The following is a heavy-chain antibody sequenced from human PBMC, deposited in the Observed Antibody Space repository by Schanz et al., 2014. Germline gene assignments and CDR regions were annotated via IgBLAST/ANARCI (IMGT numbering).Heavy chain of an antibody. D-gene: IGHD4-17*01. V-gene: IGHV1-18*01. CDR1: GYTFTSHG. Sequence: QVQLVQSGAEVKKPGASVKVSCKASGYTFTSHGISWVRQAPGQGLEWMGWITAYNGDTNYALKLQGRVTMTTDTSTGTAYMELSSLRSEDTAVYYCARGYGDSPTDVWGQGTLVTVSS. CDR3: ARGYGDSPTDV. CDR2: ITAYNGDT. J-gene: IGHJ4*02.